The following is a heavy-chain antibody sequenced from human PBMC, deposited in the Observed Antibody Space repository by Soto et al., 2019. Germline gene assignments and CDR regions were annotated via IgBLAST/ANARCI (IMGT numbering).Heavy chain of an antibody. CDR3: ARDRGPMEVGIIAVAGTWNWFDP. CDR1: GYTFTSYD. J-gene: IGHJ5*02. D-gene: IGHD6-19*01. Sequence: ASVKVSCKASGYTFTSYDISWVRQATGQGLEWMGGIIPIFGTANYAQKFQGRVTITADESTSTAYMELSSLRSEDTAVYYCARDRGPMEVGIIAVAGTWNWFDPWGQGTLVTVSS. V-gene: IGHV1-69*13. CDR2: IIPIFGTA.